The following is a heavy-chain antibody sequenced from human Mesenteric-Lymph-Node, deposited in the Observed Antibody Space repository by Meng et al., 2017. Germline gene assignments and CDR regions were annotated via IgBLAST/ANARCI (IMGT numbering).Heavy chain of an antibody. D-gene: IGHD2-15*01. Sequence: GESLKISCAASGFTVSSNYMSWVRQAPGKGLEWVAVISYDGSNKYYADSVKGRFTISRDNSKNTLYLQMNSLRAEDTAVYYCAKSPSPEDTPDYWGQGTLVTVSS. CDR2: ISYDGSNK. CDR3: AKSPSPEDTPDY. CDR1: GFTVSSNY. V-gene: IGHV3-30*18. J-gene: IGHJ4*02.